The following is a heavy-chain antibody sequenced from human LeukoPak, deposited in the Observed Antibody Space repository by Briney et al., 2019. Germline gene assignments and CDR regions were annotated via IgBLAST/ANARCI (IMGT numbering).Heavy chain of an antibody. Sequence: GGSLRLSCAASGFTFSSYAMSWVRQARGKGLEWVSAISGSGGSTYYADSVKGRFTISRDNSKNTLYLQMNSLRAEDTAVYYCAKEVGDYGDYGPDAFDIWGQGTMVTVSS. CDR2: ISGSGGST. CDR1: GFTFSSYA. J-gene: IGHJ3*02. V-gene: IGHV3-23*01. CDR3: AKEVGDYGDYGPDAFDI. D-gene: IGHD4-17*01.